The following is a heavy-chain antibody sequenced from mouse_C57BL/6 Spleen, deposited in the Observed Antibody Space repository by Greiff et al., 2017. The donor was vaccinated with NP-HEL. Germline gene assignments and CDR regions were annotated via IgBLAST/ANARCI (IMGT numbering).Heavy chain of an antibody. CDR1: GYTFTSYW. V-gene: IGHV1-69*01. J-gene: IGHJ2*01. Sequence: VQLQQPGAELVMPGASVKLSCKASGYTFTSYWMHWVKQRPGQGLEWIGEIDPSDSYTNYNQKFKGKSTLTVDKSSSTAYMQLSSLTSEDSAVYYCARSHYGNPYYFDYWGQGTTLTVSS. CDR3: ARSHYGNPYYFDY. CDR2: IDPSDSYT. D-gene: IGHD2-1*01.